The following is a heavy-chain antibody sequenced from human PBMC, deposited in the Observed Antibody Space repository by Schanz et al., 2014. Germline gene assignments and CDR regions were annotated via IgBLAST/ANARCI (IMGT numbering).Heavy chain of an antibody. CDR2: INAGTGNT. CDR3: ARSGSSNWYFFDY. D-gene: IGHD6-13*01. V-gene: IGHV1-3*01. CDR1: GYSFTPFP. Sequence: QGQLVQSGPEVKEPGASVKVSCKASGYSFTPFPIHWVRQAPGQRLEWMGWINAGTGNTEYSQKFQGRVTITRDTLASTAYMEVSSLRSKDTAVYYCARSGSSNWYFFDYWGQGTLVTVSS. J-gene: IGHJ4*02.